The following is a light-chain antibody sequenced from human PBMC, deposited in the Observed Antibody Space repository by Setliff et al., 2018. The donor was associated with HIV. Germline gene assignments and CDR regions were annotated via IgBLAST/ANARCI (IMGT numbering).Light chain of an antibody. CDR3: AAWDDGLKGVI. Sequence: QSALTQAPSASGTPGQRVTISCSGSRSNIGSNTVNWYQQLPGAAPKLLIYGNHQRPSGVPDRFSGSKSGTSASLAIRGLQSEDEADYYCAAWDDGLKGVIFGGGTKVTVL. J-gene: IGLJ2*01. CDR2: GNH. CDR1: RSNIGSNT. V-gene: IGLV1-44*01.